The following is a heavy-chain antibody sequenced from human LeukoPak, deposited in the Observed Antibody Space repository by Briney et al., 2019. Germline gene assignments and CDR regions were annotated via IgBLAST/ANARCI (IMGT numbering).Heavy chain of an antibody. J-gene: IGHJ3*02. CDR2: IYYSGST. Sequence: SETLSLTCTVSGGSISSGDYYWSWIRQPPGKGLEWIGYIYYSGSTNYNPSLKSRVTISVDTSKNQFSLKLSSVTAADTAVYYCARTVVVTAMGLNAFDIWGQGTMVTVSS. CDR3: ARTVVVTAMGLNAFDI. CDR1: GGSISSGDYY. V-gene: IGHV4-61*08. D-gene: IGHD2-21*02.